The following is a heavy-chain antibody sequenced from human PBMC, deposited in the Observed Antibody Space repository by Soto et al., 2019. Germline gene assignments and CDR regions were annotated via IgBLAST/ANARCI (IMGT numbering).Heavy chain of an antibody. CDR2: VIPNLGAA. V-gene: IGHV1-69*08. J-gene: IGHJ4*02. D-gene: IGHD6-13*01. Sequence: SVKVSCKASGGTLSSYTFSWVRQAPGQGLEWMGRVIPNLGAANYAKKFQGRVTITADKSTSTAYMELSSLRSEDTAVYYCARGRYSSSWYGSRYFDYWGQGTLVTVSS. CDR1: GGTLSSYT. CDR3: ARGRYSSSWYGSRYFDY.